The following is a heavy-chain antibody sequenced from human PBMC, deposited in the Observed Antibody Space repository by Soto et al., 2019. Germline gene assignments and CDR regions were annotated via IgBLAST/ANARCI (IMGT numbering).Heavy chain of an antibody. J-gene: IGHJ4*02. D-gene: IGHD6-6*01. Sequence: QVQLVQSGAEVKRPGASVKVSCRASGYSFSSYFIHWVRQAPGHGLEWMGIISLSGGNANYAQKVQGRVAMSRDTSTNTVFMELSSLRSEDTAVYYCARAPYSSLSFRFDYWGQGTLVTVSS. CDR1: GYSFSSYF. CDR3: ARAPYSSLSFRFDY. V-gene: IGHV1-46*01. CDR2: ISLSGGNA.